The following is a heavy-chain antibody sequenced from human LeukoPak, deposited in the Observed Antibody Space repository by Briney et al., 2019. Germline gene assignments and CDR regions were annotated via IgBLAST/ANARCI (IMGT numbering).Heavy chain of an antibody. CDR1: GFTFSSYG. CDR2: ISYDGSNK. CDR3: AVSQKIDYCSSTSCYYPLDY. J-gene: IGHJ4*01. D-gene: IGHD2-2*01. Sequence: PGGSLRLSCAASGFTFSSYGMHWVRQAPAKGLEWVAVISYDGSNKYYADSVKGRFTISRDNSKNTLYLQMNSLRAEDTAVYYCAVSQKIDYCSSTSCYYPLDYWGQEPWSPSPQ. V-gene: IGHV3-30*03.